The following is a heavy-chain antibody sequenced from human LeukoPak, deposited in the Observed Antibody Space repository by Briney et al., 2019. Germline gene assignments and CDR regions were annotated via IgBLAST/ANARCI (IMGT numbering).Heavy chain of an antibody. Sequence: SVKVSCKASGGTFSSYAISWVRQAPGQGLEWMGGIIPIFGTANYAQKFQGRVTITRNTSISTAYMELSSLRSEDTAVYYCARGYYDSSGYYYYYYYYYMDVWGKGTTVTVSS. CDR3: ARGYYDSSGYYYYYYYYYMDV. D-gene: IGHD3-22*01. CDR2: IIPIFGTA. V-gene: IGHV1-69*05. J-gene: IGHJ6*03. CDR1: GGTFSSYA.